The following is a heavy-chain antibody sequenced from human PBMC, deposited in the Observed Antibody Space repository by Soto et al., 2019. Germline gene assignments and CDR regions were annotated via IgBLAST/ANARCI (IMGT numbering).Heavy chain of an antibody. CDR1: GYTFTNYG. Sequence: ASVKVSCKASGYTFTNYGITWVRQAPGQGLDWMGWISTYNGKTNYAQILQGRVTLTTDTSTSTAYMELRSLRSDDSAVYYCATISDLRHDYGRDSWGPGTLVTVSS. V-gene: IGHV1-18*01. CDR2: ISTYNGKT. J-gene: IGHJ5*01. CDR3: ATISDLRHDYGRDS. D-gene: IGHD4-17*01.